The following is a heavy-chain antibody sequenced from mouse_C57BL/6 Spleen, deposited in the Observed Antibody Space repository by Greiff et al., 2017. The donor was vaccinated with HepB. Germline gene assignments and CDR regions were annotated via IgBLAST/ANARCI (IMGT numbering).Heavy chain of an antibody. CDR3: ARSSSSITTAPFAY. V-gene: IGHV1-69*01. CDR2: IDPSDSYT. CDR1: GYTFTSYW. J-gene: IGHJ3*01. D-gene: IGHD1-1*01. Sequence: VQLQQPGAELVMPGASVKLSCKASGYTFTSYWMHWVKQRPGQGLEWIGEIDPSDSYTNYNQKFKGKSTLTVDKSSSTAYMQLSSLTSEDSAVYYCARSSSSITTAPFAYWGQGTLVTVSA.